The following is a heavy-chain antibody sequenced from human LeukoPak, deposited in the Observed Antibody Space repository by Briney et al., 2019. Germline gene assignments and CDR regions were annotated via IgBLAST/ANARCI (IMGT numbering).Heavy chain of an antibody. Sequence: GGSLRLSCVGSGFTFNAYVLSWVRQRPGKGPEWVSMISGSGDATDYADSVKDRLTISRDNAKKTLYLQINNARADDTAIYYCAKDPRAKGRYFFDDWGQGSLVTVSS. V-gene: IGHV3-23*01. D-gene: IGHD6-6*01. CDR2: ISGSGDAT. CDR3: AKDPRAKGRYFFDD. CDR1: GFTFNAYV. J-gene: IGHJ4*01.